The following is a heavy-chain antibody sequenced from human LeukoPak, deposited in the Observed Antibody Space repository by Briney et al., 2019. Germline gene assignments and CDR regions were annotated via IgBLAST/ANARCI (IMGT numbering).Heavy chain of an antibody. V-gene: IGHV7-4-1*02. CDR3: ARDPSSYCGGDCYLYNWFDP. Sequence: ASVKVSCKASGYTFTSYAMNWVRQAPGQGLEWVGWINTNTGNPTYAQGFTGRFVFSLDTSVSTAYLQISSLKAEDTAVYYCARDPSSYCGGDCYLYNWFDPWGQGTLVTVSS. J-gene: IGHJ5*02. CDR1: GYTFTSYA. D-gene: IGHD2-21*02. CDR2: INTNTGNP.